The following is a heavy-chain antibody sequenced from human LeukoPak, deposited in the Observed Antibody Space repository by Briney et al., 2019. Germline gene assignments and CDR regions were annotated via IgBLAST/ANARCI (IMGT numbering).Heavy chain of an antibody. CDR1: GFTFSSYA. J-gene: IGHJ4*02. Sequence: PGGSLRLSCAASGFTFSSYAMHWVRQAPGKGLEWVAVISYDGSNKYYADSVKGRFTISRDNAKNSLYLQMNSLRAEDTAVYYCAKDLMEYQLQPRGPVEQVDYWGQGTLVTVSS. CDR2: ISYDGSNK. CDR3: AKDLMEYQLQPRGPVEQVDY. V-gene: IGHV3-30-3*01. D-gene: IGHD2-2*01.